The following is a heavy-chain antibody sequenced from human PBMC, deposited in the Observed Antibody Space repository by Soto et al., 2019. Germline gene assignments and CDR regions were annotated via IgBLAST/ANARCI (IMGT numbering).Heavy chain of an antibody. V-gene: IGHV3-72*01. J-gene: IGHJ4*02. Sequence: EVQLVESGGNLVQPGGSLRLSCAASGFTFSDHYIDWVRQAPGKGLEWVGRTKDKANSYTTEYAASVKGRFTISRDDSENSLYLQMNSLKTEDTAVYYCASIRLRDGYWGQGTLVTVSS. CDR3: ASIRLRDGY. D-gene: IGHD3-3*01. CDR1: GFTFSDHY. CDR2: TKDKANSYTT.